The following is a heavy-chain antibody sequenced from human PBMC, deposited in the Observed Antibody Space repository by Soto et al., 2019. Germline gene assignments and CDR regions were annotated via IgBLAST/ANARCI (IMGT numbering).Heavy chain of an antibody. CDR3: ANALGLYYFDY. D-gene: IGHD3-16*01. CDR2: INAGNGNT. V-gene: IGHV1-3*01. CDR1: GYPLTSYA. Sequence: ASVKVSFKASGYPLTSYAMHLVRQAPGQRLEWMGWINAGNGNTKYSQKFQGRVTITRDTSASTAYMELSSLRSEDTAVYYCANALGLYYFDYWGQGTLVTVSS. J-gene: IGHJ4*02.